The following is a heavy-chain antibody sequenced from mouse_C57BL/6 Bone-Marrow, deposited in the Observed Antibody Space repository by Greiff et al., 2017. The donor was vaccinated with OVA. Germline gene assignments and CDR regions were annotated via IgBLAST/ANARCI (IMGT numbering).Heavy chain of an antibody. Sequence: EVKLMESGGGLVQPGGSLKLSCAASGFTFSDYGMAWVRQAPRKGPAWVAFISNLAYSIYYADTVTGRFTISRENDKNTLYLEMSSLRSEDTAMYYCARRGPYYGSSYWYFDVWGTGTTVTVSS. CDR1: GFTFSDYG. CDR3: ARRGPYYGSSYWYFDV. D-gene: IGHD1-1*01. J-gene: IGHJ1*03. V-gene: IGHV5-15*01. CDR2: ISNLAYSI.